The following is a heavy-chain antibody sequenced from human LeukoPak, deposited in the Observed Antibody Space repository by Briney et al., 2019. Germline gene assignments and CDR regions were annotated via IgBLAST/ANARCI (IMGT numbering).Heavy chain of an antibody. D-gene: IGHD3-22*01. CDR1: GFTVSSNY. J-gene: IGHJ4*02. Sequence: PGGSLRLSCAASGFTVSSNYMSWVRQAPGKGLEWVSVIYSGGSTYYADSVKGRFTISRDNSKNTLYLLMNSLRAEDTAVYYCVYYYDGSGYYTDYWGQGTLVTVSS. CDR2: IYSGGST. CDR3: VYYYDGSGYYTDY. V-gene: IGHV3-53*01.